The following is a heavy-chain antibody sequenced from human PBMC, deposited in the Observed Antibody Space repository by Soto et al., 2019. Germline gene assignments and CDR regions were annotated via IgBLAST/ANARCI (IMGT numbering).Heavy chain of an antibody. Sequence: SETLSLTCTVSGGSISSYYWSWIRQPPGKGLEWIGYIYYSGSTNYNPSLKSRVTISVDTSKNQFSLKLSSVTAADTAVYYCARAVGKGGGSLLHMYYYYGMDVWGQGTTVTVSS. CDR3: ARAVGKGGGSLLHMYYYYGMDV. V-gene: IGHV4-59*01. D-gene: IGHD3-10*01. J-gene: IGHJ6*02. CDR2: IYYSGST. CDR1: GGSISSYY.